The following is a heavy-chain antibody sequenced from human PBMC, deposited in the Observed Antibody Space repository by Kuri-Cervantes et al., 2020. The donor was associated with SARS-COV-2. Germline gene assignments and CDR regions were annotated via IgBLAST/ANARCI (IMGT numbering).Heavy chain of an antibody. D-gene: IGHD3-22*01. CDR2: IVVGSGNT. Sequence: SVKVSCKASGFTFTSSAVQWVRQARGQRLEWIGWIVVGSGNTNYAQKFQERVTITRDMSTSTAYMELSSLRSEDTAVYYCAAPFYYYDSSGYANYYYYGMDVWGQGTTVTVYS. J-gene: IGHJ6*02. CDR1: GFTFTSSA. CDR3: AAPFYYYDSSGYANYYYYGMDV. V-gene: IGHV1-58*01.